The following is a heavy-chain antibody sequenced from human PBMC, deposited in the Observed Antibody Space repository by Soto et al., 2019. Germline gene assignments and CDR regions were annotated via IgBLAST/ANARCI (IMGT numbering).Heavy chain of an antibody. Sequence: PSETLSLTCTVSGGSISSSSSYWGWIRQPPGKGLEWIGSVYYGGSTYHNPSLKSRVTMSVDTSKNQFSVKLSSVTAADTAVYYCVRHGGGSYYYMDVWGKGTTVTVSS. D-gene: IGHD1-26*01. CDR2: VYYGGST. J-gene: IGHJ6*03. V-gene: IGHV4-39*01. CDR1: GGSISSSSSY. CDR3: VRHGGGSYYYMDV.